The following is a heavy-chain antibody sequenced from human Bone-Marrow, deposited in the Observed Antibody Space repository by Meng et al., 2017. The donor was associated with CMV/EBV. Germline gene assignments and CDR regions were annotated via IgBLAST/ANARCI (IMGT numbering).Heavy chain of an antibody. D-gene: IGHD3-10*01. CDR2: IYSGGSI. Sequence: GESLKISCAASGFSVSDNYMSWVRQAPGRGLEWVSLIYSGGSIYNADSVKGRFSISRDSSKNTLYLQMNSLRAEDTAVYYCTRVTVNHYGSESCFDYWGQGTLVTVSS. J-gene: IGHJ4*02. V-gene: IGHV3-53*01. CDR1: GFSVSDNY. CDR3: TRVTVNHYGSESCFDY.